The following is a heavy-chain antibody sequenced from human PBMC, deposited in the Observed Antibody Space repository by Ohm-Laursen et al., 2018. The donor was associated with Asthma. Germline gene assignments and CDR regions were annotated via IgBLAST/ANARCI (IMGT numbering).Heavy chain of an antibody. CDR2: ISYDGSNK. Sequence: SLRLSCAASGFTFSSYGMHWVRQAPGKGLEWVAVISYDGSNKYYADSVKGRFTISRDNSKNTLYLQMNSLRAEDTAVYYCARSNSGYVRRYYFDYWGQGTLVTVSS. J-gene: IGHJ4*02. V-gene: IGHV3-30*03. CDR3: ARSNSGYVRRYYFDY. CDR1: GFTFSSYG. D-gene: IGHD5-12*01.